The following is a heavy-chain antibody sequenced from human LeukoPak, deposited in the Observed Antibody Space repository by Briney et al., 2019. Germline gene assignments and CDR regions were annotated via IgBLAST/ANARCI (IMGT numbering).Heavy chain of an antibody. CDR1: GGSISSGGYS. CDR3: ARRDYYDLGDYFDY. V-gene: IGHV4-30-2*01. D-gene: IGHD3-22*01. Sequence: SQTLSLTCAVSGGSISSGGYSWSWIRQPPGKGLEWIGYIYHSGSTYYNPSLKSRVTISVDRSKNQFSLRLSSVTAADTAVYYCARRDYYDLGDYFDYWGQGTLVTVSS. J-gene: IGHJ4*02. CDR2: IYHSGST.